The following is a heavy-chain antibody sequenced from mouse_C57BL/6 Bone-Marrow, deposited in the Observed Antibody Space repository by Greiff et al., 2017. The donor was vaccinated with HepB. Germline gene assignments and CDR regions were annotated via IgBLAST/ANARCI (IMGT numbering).Heavy chain of an antibody. Sequence: VQLQQPGAELVRPGSSVKLSCKASGYTFTSYWMHWVKQRPIQGLEWIGNIDPSDSETHYNQKFKDKATLTVDKSSSTAYMQLSSLTSEDSAVYYCARTSYYSNYWFAYWGQGTLVTVSA. CDR2: IDPSDSET. CDR3: ARTSYYSNYWFAY. J-gene: IGHJ3*01. D-gene: IGHD2-5*01. CDR1: GYTFTSYW. V-gene: IGHV1-52*01.